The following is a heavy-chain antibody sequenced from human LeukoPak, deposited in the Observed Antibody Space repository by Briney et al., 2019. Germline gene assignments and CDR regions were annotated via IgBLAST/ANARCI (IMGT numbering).Heavy chain of an antibody. V-gene: IGHV1-69*13. CDR3: ARDGGGHCSSTSCYVPDYYGMDV. D-gene: IGHD2-2*01. CDR1: GGTFSSYA. CDR2: IIPIFGTA. J-gene: IGHJ6*02. Sequence: SVNVSCKASGGTFSSYAISWVRQAPGQGLEWMGGIIPIFGTANYAQKFQGRVTITADESTSTAYMELSSLRSEDTAVYYCARDGGGHCSSTSCYVPDYYGMDVWGQGTTVTVSS.